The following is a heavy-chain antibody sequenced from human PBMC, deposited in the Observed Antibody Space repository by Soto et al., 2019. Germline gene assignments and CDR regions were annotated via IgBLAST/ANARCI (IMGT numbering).Heavy chain of an antibody. CDR1: GYTFTSYD. CDR2: MNPNSGNT. D-gene: IGHD3-3*01. Sequence: GASVKVSCKASGYTFTSYDINWVRQATGQGLEWMGWMNPNSGNTGYAQKFQGRVTMTRNTSISTAYMELSSLRSEDTAVYYCASLFGGSYRADQFDYWGQGTLVTVSS. CDR3: ASLFGGSYRADQFDY. J-gene: IGHJ4*02. V-gene: IGHV1-8*01.